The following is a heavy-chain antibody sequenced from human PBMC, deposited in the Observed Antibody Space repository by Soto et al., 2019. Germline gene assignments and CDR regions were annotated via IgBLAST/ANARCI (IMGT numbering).Heavy chain of an antibody. CDR2: IDPTDSYT. D-gene: IGHD6-19*01. J-gene: IGHJ5*02. Sequence: GESLKISCQASGYSFTTYWISWVRQMPGKGLEGMGRIDPTDSYTDYGPSFEGHVTMSVDRSINTAYLEWSSLKASDSAMYYCARRLGRLYSSGWSGGINWFDPLGQGTLVTGSS. CDR1: GYSFTTYW. CDR3: ARRLGRLYSSGWSGGINWFDP. V-gene: IGHV5-10-1*01.